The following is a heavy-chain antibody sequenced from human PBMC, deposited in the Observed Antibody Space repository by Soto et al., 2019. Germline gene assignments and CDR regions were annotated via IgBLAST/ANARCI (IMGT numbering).Heavy chain of an antibody. CDR2: INAGNGNT. CDR3: ARDRPDIVVVPANRAKYYYYYGMDV. CDR1: GYTFTSYA. Sequence: ASVKVSCKASGYTFTSYAMHWVRQAPGQRLEWMGWINAGNGNTKYSQKFQGRVTITRDTSASTAYMELSSLRSEDTAVYYCARDRPDIVVVPANRAKYYYYYGMDVWGQGTTVTVSS. J-gene: IGHJ6*02. V-gene: IGHV1-3*01. D-gene: IGHD2-2*01.